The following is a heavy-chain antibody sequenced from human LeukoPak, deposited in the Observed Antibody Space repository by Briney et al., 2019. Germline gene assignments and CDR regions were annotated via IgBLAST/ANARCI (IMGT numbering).Heavy chain of an antibody. V-gene: IGHV1-69*06. J-gene: IGHJ4*02. CDR3: ARNDHDILTGYYNYYFDY. CDR2: IIPIFGTA. Sequence: SVKVSCKASGGTFSSYAISWVRQAPGQGLEWMGGIIPIFGTANYAQKFQGRVTITADKPTSTAYMELSSLRSEDTAVYYCARNDHDILTGYYNYYFDYWGQGTLVTVSS. CDR1: GGTFSSYA. D-gene: IGHD3-9*01.